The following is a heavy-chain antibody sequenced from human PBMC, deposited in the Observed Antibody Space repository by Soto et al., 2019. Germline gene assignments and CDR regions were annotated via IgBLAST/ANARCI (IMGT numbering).Heavy chain of an antibody. D-gene: IGHD6-6*01. CDR3: ARESLAARRGCDY. V-gene: IGHV4-30-4*01. Sequence: QVQLQESGPGLVKPSQTLSLTCTVSGGSISSGDYYWSWIRQPPGKGLEWIGYIYYSGSTYYNPSLKSLVTISVDTSKNQFSLKLSSVTAADTAVYYCARESLAARRGCDYWGQGTLVTVSS. J-gene: IGHJ4*02. CDR2: IYYSGST. CDR1: GGSISSGDYY.